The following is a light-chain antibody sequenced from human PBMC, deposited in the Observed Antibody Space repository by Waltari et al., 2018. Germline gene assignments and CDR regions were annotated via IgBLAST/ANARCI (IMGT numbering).Light chain of an antibody. CDR2: ELS. J-gene: IGKJ4*01. CDR1: QSLLHSDGKTY. Sequence: DVVLTQTPLSLAVTPGQPASISCKSSQSLLHSDGKTYLYWYLQKPGQPPQLLISELSNRFSGVPERFSGSGSGTDFTLKFSRVGAEDVGVYYCMQSIQRPFTFGGGTKVEIK. CDR3: MQSIQRPFT. V-gene: IGKV2D-29*01.